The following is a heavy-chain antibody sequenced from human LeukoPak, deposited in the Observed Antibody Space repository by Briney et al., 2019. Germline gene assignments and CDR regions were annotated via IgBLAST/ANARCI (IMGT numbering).Heavy chain of an antibody. J-gene: IGHJ4*02. V-gene: IGHV4-59*12. Sequence: SETLSLTCTVSGGSISSYYWGWIRQPPGKGLEWIGYIYYSGSTNYNPSLKSRVTISVDTSKNQFSLKLSSVTAADTAVYYCARAYGSGTHPDYWGQGTLVTVSS. CDR3: ARAYGSGTHPDY. CDR1: GGSISSYY. CDR2: IYYSGST. D-gene: IGHD3-10*01.